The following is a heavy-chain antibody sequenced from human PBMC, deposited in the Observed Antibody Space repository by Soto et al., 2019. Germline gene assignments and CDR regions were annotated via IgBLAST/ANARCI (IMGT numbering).Heavy chain of an antibody. J-gene: IGHJ5*02. D-gene: IGHD3-10*01. CDR2: ISHDGSHE. CDR3: ARNTDHRLVRGWLDP. CDR1: GLSIYTSA. V-gene: IGHV3-30*04. Sequence: GGSLRLSCAASGLSIYTSAMHWVRQAPGKGLEWVAMISHDGSHEYYGDSVKGRFSVSRDNSQNILHLQMNSLRIEDTAVYFCARNTDHRLVRGWLDPWGQGTLVTVSS.